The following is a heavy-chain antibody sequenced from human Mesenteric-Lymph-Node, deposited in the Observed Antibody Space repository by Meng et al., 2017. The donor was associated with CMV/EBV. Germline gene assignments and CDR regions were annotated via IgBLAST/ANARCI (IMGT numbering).Heavy chain of an antibody. D-gene: IGHD3-10*01. J-gene: IGHJ4*02. CDR2: ISAYNGST. V-gene: IGHV1-18*01. CDR1: FTSYG. Sequence: FTSYGISWVRQAPGQGLEWMGWISAYNGSTNYEQKLQGRVTMTRDTSISTAYMELSSLRSDDTAVYYCARDYYGSGSYWGGTNLGFDSWGQGTLVTVSS. CDR3: ARDYYGSGSYWGGTNLGFDS.